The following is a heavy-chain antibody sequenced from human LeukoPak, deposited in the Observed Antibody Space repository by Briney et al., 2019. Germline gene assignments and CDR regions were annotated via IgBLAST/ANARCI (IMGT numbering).Heavy chain of an antibody. CDR2: INPSGGST. D-gene: IGHD3-10*01. CDR3: ARGGMGFGELWVFYYYYYYMDV. Sequence: ASVKVSCKASGYTFTSYYMHWVRQAPGQGLEWMGIINPSGGSTSYAQKFQGRVTMTRDMSTSTVYMELSSLRSEDTAVYYCARGGMGFGELWVFYYYYYYMDVWGKGITVTVSS. CDR1: GYTFTSYY. V-gene: IGHV1-46*01. J-gene: IGHJ6*03.